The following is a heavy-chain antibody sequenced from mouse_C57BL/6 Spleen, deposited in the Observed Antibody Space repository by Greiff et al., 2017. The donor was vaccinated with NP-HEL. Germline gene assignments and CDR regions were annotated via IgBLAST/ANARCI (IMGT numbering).Heavy chain of an antibody. D-gene: IGHD1-1*01. CDR3: ARHYYCSSYGY. Sequence: EVKLMESGGGLVKPGGSLKLSCAASGFTFSSYTMSWVRQTPEKRLEWVATISGGGGNTYYPDSVKGRFTISRDNAKNTLYLQMSSLRSEDTALYYCARHYYCSSYGYWGQGTTLTVSS. J-gene: IGHJ2*01. CDR2: ISGGGGNT. CDR1: GFTFSSYT. V-gene: IGHV5-9*01.